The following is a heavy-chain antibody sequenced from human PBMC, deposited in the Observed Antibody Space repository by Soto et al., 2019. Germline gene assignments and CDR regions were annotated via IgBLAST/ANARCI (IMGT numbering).Heavy chain of an antibody. CDR3: ARAPDGSGSFLFDY. CDR2: INPNSGGT. CDR1: GYTFTGYY. V-gene: IGHV1-2*04. J-gene: IGHJ4*02. Sequence: ASVKVSCKASGYTFTGYYMHWVRQAPGQGLEWMGWINPNSGGTNYAQKFQGWVTMTRDTSISTAYMELSRLRSDDTAVYYCARAPDGSGSFLFDYWGQGTLVTVSS. D-gene: IGHD3-10*01.